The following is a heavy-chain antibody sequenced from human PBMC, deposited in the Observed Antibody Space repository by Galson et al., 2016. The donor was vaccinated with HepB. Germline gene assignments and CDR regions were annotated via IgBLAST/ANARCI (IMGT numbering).Heavy chain of an antibody. CDR3: ARDPGAEAGMNDALDF. CDR2: INTDGSFT. J-gene: IGHJ3*01. Sequence: LRLSCAGSGFTFNTYWMHWVRQAPGKGLVWVARINTDGSFTSNADSVQGRFTISRDNANNMLHLQMNSLRAEDTAVYYCARDPGAEAGMNDALDFWGQGTTVTVSS. D-gene: IGHD6-19*01. CDR1: GFTFNTYW. V-gene: IGHV3-74*01.